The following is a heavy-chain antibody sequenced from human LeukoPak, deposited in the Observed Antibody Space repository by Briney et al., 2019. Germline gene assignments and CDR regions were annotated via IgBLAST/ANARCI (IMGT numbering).Heavy chain of an antibody. J-gene: IGHJ3*02. D-gene: IGHD6-13*01. Sequence: SETLSLTCAVYGGSFSGYYWSWHRQPPGKGLEWIGEINHSGSTNYNPSLKSRVTISVDTSKNQFSLKLSSVTAADTAVYYCARGWYRAFDIWGQGTMVTVSS. CDR2: INHSGST. V-gene: IGHV4-34*01. CDR1: GGSFSGYY. CDR3: ARGWYRAFDI.